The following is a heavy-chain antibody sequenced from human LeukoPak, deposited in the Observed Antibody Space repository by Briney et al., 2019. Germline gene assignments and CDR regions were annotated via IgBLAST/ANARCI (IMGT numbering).Heavy chain of an antibody. J-gene: IGHJ4*02. CDR2: ISSNGGST. CDR3: ARADGVVGTITFYY. V-gene: IGHV3-64*01. Sequence: GGSLRLSCAASGFTFSSYAMHWVRQAPGKGLEYVSAISSNGGSTYYANSVKGRFTIFRDDAKNSLYLQMNSLRVDDTAVYYCARADGVVGTITFYYWGQGTLVTVSS. CDR1: GFTFSSYA. D-gene: IGHD6-19*01.